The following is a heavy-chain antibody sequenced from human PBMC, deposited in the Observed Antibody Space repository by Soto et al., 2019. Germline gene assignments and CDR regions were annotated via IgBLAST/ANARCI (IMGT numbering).Heavy chain of an antibody. Sequence: GGSLRLSCAASGFTFSSYGMHWVRQAPGKGLEWVAVISYDGSNKYYADSVKGRFTISRDNSKNTLYLQMNSLRAEDTAVYYCAKDRGSSLPRFYYYYYGMDVWGQGTTVTVSS. CDR2: ISYDGSNK. V-gene: IGHV3-30*18. CDR1: GFTFSSYG. D-gene: IGHD6-13*01. CDR3: AKDRGSSLPRFYYYYYGMDV. J-gene: IGHJ6*02.